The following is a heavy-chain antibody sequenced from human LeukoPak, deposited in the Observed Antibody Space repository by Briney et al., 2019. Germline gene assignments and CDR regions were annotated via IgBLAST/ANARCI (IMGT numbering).Heavy chain of an antibody. Sequence: ASVKVSCKASGYTFTSYGISWVRQAPGQGLEWMGWISAYNGNTNYAQKLQGRVTMTTDTSTSTAYMVLRSLRSDDTAVYYCARVYYDSSGYYYFGYYYYYMDVWGKGTTVTVSS. V-gene: IGHV1-18*01. J-gene: IGHJ6*03. CDR3: ARVYYDSSGYYYFGYYYYYMDV. CDR1: GYTFTSYG. CDR2: ISAYNGNT. D-gene: IGHD3-22*01.